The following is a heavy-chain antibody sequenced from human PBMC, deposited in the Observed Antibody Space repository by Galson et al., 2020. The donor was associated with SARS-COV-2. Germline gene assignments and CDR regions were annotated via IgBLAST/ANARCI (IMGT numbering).Heavy chain of an antibody. CDR3: AKERIREWELLPRYPLDY. CDR2: ISWNSGSI. J-gene: IGHJ4*02. D-gene: IGHD1-26*01. Sequence: GGSLRLSCAASGFTFDDYAMHWVRQAPGKGLEWVSGISWNSGSIGYADSVKGRFTISRDNAKNSLYLQMNSLRAEDTALYYCAKERIREWELLPRYPLDYWGQGTLVTVSS. CDR1: GFTFDDYA. V-gene: IGHV3-9*01.